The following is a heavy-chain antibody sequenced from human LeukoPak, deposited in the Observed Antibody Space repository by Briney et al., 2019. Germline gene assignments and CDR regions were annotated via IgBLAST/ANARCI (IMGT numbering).Heavy chain of an antibody. V-gene: IGHV1-18*01. CDR3: AREPTAMVTDY. Sequence: VSSVKVSCKASGGTFSSYGISWVRQAPGQGLEWLGWISAYNGNTNYAQKLQGRVTMTTDTSTSTAYMELRSLRSDDTAVYYCAREPTAMVTDYWGQGTLVTVSS. CDR2: ISAYNGNT. CDR1: GGTFSSYG. J-gene: IGHJ4*02. D-gene: IGHD5-18*01.